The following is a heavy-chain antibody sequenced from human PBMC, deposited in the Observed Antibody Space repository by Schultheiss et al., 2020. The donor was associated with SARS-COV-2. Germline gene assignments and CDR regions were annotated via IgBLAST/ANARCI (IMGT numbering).Heavy chain of an antibody. V-gene: IGHV4-34*01. CDR1: GGSFSGYY. CDR3: ARGRGYCSGGSCYLPTHYYYDGMDV. J-gene: IGHJ6*02. D-gene: IGHD2-15*01. CDR2: INHSGST. Sequence: SQTLSLTCAVYGGSFSGYYWSWIRQPPGKGLEWIGEINHSGSTNYNPSLKSRVTISVDTSKNQFSLKLSSVTAADTAVYYCARGRGYCSGGSCYLPTHYYYDGMDVWGQGTTVNVAS.